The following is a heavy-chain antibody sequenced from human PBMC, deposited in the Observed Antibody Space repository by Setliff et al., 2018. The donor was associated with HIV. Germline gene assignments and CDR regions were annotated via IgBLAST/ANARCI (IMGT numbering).Heavy chain of an antibody. V-gene: IGHV4-39*01. J-gene: IGHJ3*02. CDR3: ASGQWLEHAFDI. CDR1: GGSIGIRSYF. Sequence: PSETLSLTCTVSGGSIGIRSYFWGWIRQPPGKGLEWIGSVYSSGSTYYNPSLKSRVTVSADTSKDQFSLRLSSVTVADTAVYYCASGQWLEHAFDIWGQGTVVTVSS. D-gene: IGHD6-19*01. CDR2: VYSSGST.